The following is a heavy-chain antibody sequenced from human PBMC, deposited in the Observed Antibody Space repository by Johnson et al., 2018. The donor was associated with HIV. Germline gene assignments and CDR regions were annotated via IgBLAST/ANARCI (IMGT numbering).Heavy chain of an antibody. V-gene: IGHV3-73*01. Sequence: VQMVESGGGVVRPGGSLRLSCAASGFTFSSYDMHWVRQASGKGLEWVGRVRSKTNDYATAYAASVKGRFIISRDDSKNILYLQLNSPKTEDSAVYYGSSHQTAGLRVVDLSSYEAFDICGQGTMVTVSS. J-gene: IGHJ3*02. CDR3: SSHQTAGLRVVDLSSYEAFDI. D-gene: IGHD3-16*02. CDR2: VRSKTNDYAT. CDR1: GFTFSSYD.